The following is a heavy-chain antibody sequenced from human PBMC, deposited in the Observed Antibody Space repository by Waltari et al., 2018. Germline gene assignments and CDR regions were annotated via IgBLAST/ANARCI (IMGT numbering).Heavy chain of an antibody. V-gene: IGHV3-49*04. Sequence: EVQLVESGGGLVQPGRSLRLSCTASGFTFGDSAMSWVRQAPGKGLEWVGFIRSKAYGGTTEYAASVKGRFTISRDDSKSIAYLQMNSLKTEDTAVYYCTRVLNYDFWSGYYYWGQGTLGTVSS. CDR3: TRVLNYDFWSGYYY. CDR2: IRSKAYGGTT. J-gene: IGHJ4*02. D-gene: IGHD3-3*01. CDR1: GFTFGDSA.